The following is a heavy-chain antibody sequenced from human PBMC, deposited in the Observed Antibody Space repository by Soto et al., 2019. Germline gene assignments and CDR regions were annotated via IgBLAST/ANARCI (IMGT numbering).Heavy chain of an antibody. CDR1: GYTFTGYY. CDR2: INPNSGGT. Sequence: ASGKVSCKASGYTFTGYYMHWVRQAPGQGLEWMGWINPNSGGTNYAQKFQGRATMTRDTSISTAYMELSRLRSDDTAVYYCARDRRVEMATYAFDIWGQGTMVTV. J-gene: IGHJ3*02. V-gene: IGHV1-2*02. CDR3: ARDRRVEMATYAFDI. D-gene: IGHD2-2*01.